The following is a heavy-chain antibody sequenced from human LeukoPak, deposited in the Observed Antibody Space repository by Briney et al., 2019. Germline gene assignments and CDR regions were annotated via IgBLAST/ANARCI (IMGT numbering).Heavy chain of an antibody. V-gene: IGHV3-7*03. CDR2: IKQDGSEK. CDR1: GFTFSDYS. J-gene: IGHJ4*02. CDR3: ARRGVQPADY. Sequence: PGGSLRLSCAASGFTFSDYSMSWIRQAPGKGLEWVANIKQDGSEKYYVDSVKGRFTISRDNAKNSLYLQMNSLRAEDTAVYYCARRGVQPADYWGQGTLVTVSS.